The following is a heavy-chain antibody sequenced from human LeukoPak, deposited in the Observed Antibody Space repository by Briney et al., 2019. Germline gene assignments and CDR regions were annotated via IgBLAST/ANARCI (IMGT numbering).Heavy chain of an antibody. Sequence: GGSLRLSCAASGFTFSSYWMSWVRQAPGKGLEWVANIKQDGSEKYYVDSVKGRFTISRDNAKNSLYLQMNSLRAEDTAVYYCAKGGKRVRTTTVTTQTDFDYWGQGTLVTVSS. CDR2: IKQDGSEK. D-gene: IGHD4-17*01. V-gene: IGHV3-7*01. CDR3: AKGGKRVRTTTVTTQTDFDY. CDR1: GFTFSSYW. J-gene: IGHJ4*02.